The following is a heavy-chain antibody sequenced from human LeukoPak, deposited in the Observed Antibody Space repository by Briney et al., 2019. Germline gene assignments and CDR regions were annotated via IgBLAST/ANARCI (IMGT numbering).Heavy chain of an antibody. CDR1: GGSINSGGYY. CDR3: ARYSGSYSFDY. J-gene: IGHJ4*02. V-gene: IGHV4-31*03. CDR2: IYYSGST. Sequence: PSETLSLTCTVSGGSINSGGYYWSWIRQHPGEGLEWIGYIYYSGSTYYNPSLKSRVTISVDTSENQFSLKLSSVTAADTGVYYCARYSGSYSFDYWGQGSLVTVSS. D-gene: IGHD1-26*01.